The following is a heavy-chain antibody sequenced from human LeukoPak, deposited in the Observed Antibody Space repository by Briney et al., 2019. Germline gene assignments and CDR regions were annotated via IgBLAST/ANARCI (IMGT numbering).Heavy chain of an antibody. D-gene: IGHD1-1*01. CDR2: IYPGGSDT. V-gene: IGHV5-51*01. Sequence: GESLKICCKGSGYSFTSYWIGWVRQMPGKGLEWMGIIYPGGSDTRYSPSFQGQVTIAADKSISTAYLQWSSLKASDTAMYYCARCHNWNGVGWFDPWGQGTLVTVSS. CDR1: GYSFTSYW. J-gene: IGHJ5*02. CDR3: ARCHNWNGVGWFDP.